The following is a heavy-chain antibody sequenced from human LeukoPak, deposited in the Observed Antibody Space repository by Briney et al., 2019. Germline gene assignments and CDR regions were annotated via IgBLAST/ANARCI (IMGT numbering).Heavy chain of an antibody. CDR3: ARGDFFRGVIWL. J-gene: IGHJ4*02. Sequence: SETLSLTCAVYGGSFSGYYWSWIRQPPGKGLEWIGEINHSGSTNYNPSLKSRVTISVDTSKNQFSLKLSSVTAADTAVYYCARGDFFRGVIWLWGQGTLVTASS. V-gene: IGHV4-34*01. D-gene: IGHD3-10*01. CDR1: GGSFSGYY. CDR2: INHSGST.